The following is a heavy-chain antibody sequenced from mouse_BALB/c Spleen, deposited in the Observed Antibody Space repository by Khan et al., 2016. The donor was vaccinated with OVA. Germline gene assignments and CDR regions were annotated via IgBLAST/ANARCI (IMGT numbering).Heavy chain of an antibody. CDR3: ARSGYDYLAY. CDR1: GYAFSNYW. J-gene: IGHJ3*01. V-gene: IGHV1-80*01. D-gene: IGHD2-14*01. CDR2: IYPGDGDT. Sequence: VQLKESGAELVRPGSSVKISCKASGYAFSNYWMNWVKQRPGQGLEWIGQIYPGDGDTSFNGKFRGKATLTADKSSSTAYMQLSSLTSEDSAVYFCARSGYDYLAYWGQGTLVTVSA.